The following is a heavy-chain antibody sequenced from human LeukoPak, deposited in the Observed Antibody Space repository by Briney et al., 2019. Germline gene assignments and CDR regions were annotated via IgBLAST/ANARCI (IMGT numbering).Heavy chain of an antibody. V-gene: IGHV3-11*04. J-gene: IGHJ4*02. D-gene: IGHD3-16*01. Sequence: GGSLRLSCEASGFTFSNYWMSWVRQAPGKGLEWVSYISSSGSTIYYADSVKGRFTISRDNAKNSLYLQMNSLRAEDTAVYYCASAWGYVAIDYWGQGTLVTVSS. CDR2: ISSSGSTI. CDR3: ASAWGYVAIDY. CDR1: GFTFSNYW.